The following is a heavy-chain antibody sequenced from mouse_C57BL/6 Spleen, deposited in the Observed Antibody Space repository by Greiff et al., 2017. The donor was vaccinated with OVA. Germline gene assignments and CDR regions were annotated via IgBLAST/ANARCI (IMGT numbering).Heavy chain of an antibody. CDR3: ARSMVTRAMDY. J-gene: IGHJ4*01. CDR1: GYTFTSYW. CDR2: INPSNGGT. D-gene: IGHD2-2*01. V-gene: IGHV1-53*01. Sequence: VQLQQPGPDLVKPGASVKLSCKASGYTFTSYWMHWVKQRPGQGLEWIGNINPSNGGTNYNEKFKSKATLTVDKSSSTAYMQLSSLTSEDSAVYYCARSMVTRAMDYWGQGTSVTVSS.